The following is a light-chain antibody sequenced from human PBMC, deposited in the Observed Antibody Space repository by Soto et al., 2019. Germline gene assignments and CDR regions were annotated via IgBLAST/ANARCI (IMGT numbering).Light chain of an antibody. CDR2: ATY. CDR3: QQYYSTPRT. CDR1: QSISTD. J-gene: IGKJ1*01. V-gene: IGKV1-39*01. Sequence: DIHMTQSPYSLSAALGDTVTIPFRASQSISTDLSWYQQKPGQAPKLLIYATYTFQSGSPSRFSGSGSGTDFTLTISSLQAEDVAVYSCQQYYSTPRTFGQGTKVDIK.